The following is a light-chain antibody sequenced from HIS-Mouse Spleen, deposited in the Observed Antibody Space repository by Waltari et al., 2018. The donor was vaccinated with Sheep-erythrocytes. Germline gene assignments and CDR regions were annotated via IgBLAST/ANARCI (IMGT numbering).Light chain of an antibody. CDR2: EDS. CDR1: ALPKNY. CDR3: YSTDSSGNHYV. J-gene: IGLJ1*01. Sequence: SYELTQPPSVSVSPGQTARITCSGYALPKNYAYWYQQKSGQAPVLVIYEDSKRPSGIPERFSGSSSGTMATLTISGAQVEDEADYYCYSTDSSGNHYVFGTGTKVTVL. V-gene: IGLV3-10*01.